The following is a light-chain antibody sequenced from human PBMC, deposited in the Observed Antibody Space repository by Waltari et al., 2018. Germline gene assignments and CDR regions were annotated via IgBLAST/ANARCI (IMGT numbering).Light chain of an antibody. CDR1: SSDVGSYNY. CDR3: SSYTRSSTWV. Sequence: QSALTQPASVSGSPGQSITFSCTGTSSDVGSYNYVSWYQQHPGKAPKLMIYDVTKRPSGVANRLSGSKSGNTASLTISGLQAEDEADYYCSSYTRSSTWVFGGGTKLTVL. V-gene: IGLV2-14*01. CDR2: DVT. J-gene: IGLJ3*02.